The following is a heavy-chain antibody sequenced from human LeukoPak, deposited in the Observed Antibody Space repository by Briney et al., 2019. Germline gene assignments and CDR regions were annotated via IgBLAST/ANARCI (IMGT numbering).Heavy chain of an antibody. V-gene: IGHV3-23*01. D-gene: IGHD5-12*01. CDR1: GFTFSSYA. CDR2: ISGSGGST. Sequence: GGSLRLSCAASGFTFSSYAMSWVRQAPGKGLEWVSAISGSGGSTYYADSVKGRFTISTDNSKNTLYLQMNSLRAEDTAVYYCAKISGYSGYDHVDYWGQGTLVTVSS. CDR3: AKISGYSGYDHVDY. J-gene: IGHJ4*02.